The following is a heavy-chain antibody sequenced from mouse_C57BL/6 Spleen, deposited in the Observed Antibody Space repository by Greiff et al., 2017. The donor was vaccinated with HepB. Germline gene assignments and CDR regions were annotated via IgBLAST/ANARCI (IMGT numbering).Heavy chain of an antibody. D-gene: IGHD1-1*01. CDR3: ARHLTTVVATDWYFDV. J-gene: IGHJ1*03. CDR2: ISGGGGNT. V-gene: IGHV5-9*01. Sequence: DVMLVESGGGLVKPGGSLKLSCAASGFTFSSYTMSWVRQTPEKRLEWVATISGGGGNTYYPDSVKGRFTISRDNAKNTLYLQMSSLRSEDTALYYCARHLTTVVATDWYFDVWGTGTTVTVSS. CDR1: GFTFSSYT.